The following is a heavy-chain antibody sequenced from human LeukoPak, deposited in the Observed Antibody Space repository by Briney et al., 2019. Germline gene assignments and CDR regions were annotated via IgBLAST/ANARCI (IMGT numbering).Heavy chain of an antibody. J-gene: IGHJ6*03. V-gene: IGHV1-18*01. CDR1: GYTFTSYG. Sequence: GASVKVSCKASGYTFTSYGISWVRQAPGQGLEWMGWISAYNGNTNYAQKLQGRVTMTTDTSTSTAYMELRSLRSDDTAVYYCAGDGLRFLEWLPYYYYMDVWGKGTTVTVSS. CDR2: ISAYNGNT. D-gene: IGHD3-3*01. CDR3: AGDGLRFLEWLPYYYYMDV.